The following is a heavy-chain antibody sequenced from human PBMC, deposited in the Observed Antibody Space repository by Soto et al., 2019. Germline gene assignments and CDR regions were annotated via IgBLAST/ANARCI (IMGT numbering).Heavy chain of an antibody. D-gene: IGHD3-10*01. V-gene: IGHV4-4*07. CDR3: ARGPRGYVYYHGMDV. CDR2: IDTSGTT. J-gene: IGHJ6*02. CDR1: GGSISSYY. Sequence: SETLSLTRTVSGGSISSYYCSWIRQSAGKGLEWIGRIDTSGTTNYNPSLKSRVTMSVDASKNQFSLNLSSVTAADTAVYYCARGPRGYVYYHGMDVWGQGTTVTVSS.